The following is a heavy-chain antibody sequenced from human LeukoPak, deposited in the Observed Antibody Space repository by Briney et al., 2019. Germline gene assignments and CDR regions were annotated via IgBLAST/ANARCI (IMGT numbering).Heavy chain of an antibody. Sequence: SVKVSCKASGGTFSSYAISWLRQAPGQGLEWMGGIIPIFGAANYAQKFQGRVTITADESTSTAYMELSSLRSEDTAVYYCARGWYCSSTNCYFDAFDIWGQGTMVTVSS. CDR3: ARGWYCSSTNCYFDAFDI. D-gene: IGHD2-2*01. CDR1: GGTFSSYA. J-gene: IGHJ3*02. CDR2: IIPIFGAA. V-gene: IGHV1-69*01.